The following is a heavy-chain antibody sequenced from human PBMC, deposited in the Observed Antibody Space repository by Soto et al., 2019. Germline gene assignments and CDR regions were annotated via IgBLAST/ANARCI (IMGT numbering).Heavy chain of an antibody. D-gene: IGHD3-10*01. CDR2: IRGSGET. Sequence: EVQLLESGGGLIHPGGSLRLSCAASGFTFGNYDMSWVRQAPGEGLEWVSGIRGSGETYYADSFQGRFITSRDNSEKTVSLQMSSLRAEDTAVYYCATISWSGARFGGYWGQGTVVTVSP. V-gene: IGHV3-23*01. CDR1: GFTFGNYD. CDR3: ATISWSGARFGGY. J-gene: IGHJ4*02.